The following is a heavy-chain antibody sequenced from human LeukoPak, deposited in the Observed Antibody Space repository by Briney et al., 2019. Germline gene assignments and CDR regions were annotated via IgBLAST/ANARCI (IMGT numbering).Heavy chain of an antibody. V-gene: IGHV4-59*08. Sequence: PSETLSLTCTVSGGSISSYYWSWIRQPPGKGLEWIGYIYYSGSTNYNPSLKSRVTISVDTSKNQFSLKLSSVTAADTAVYYCASADYGGQTAFDIWGQGTMVTVSS. CDR3: ASADYGGQTAFDI. CDR2: IYYSGST. CDR1: GGSISSYY. D-gene: IGHD4-17*01. J-gene: IGHJ3*02.